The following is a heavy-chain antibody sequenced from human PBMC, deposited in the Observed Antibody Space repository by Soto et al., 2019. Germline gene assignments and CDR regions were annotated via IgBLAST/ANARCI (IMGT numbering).Heavy chain of an antibody. CDR2: IYHSGST. D-gene: IGHD4-17*01. J-gene: IGHJ3*02. CDR3: ARHLHDYDDMVAFDI. Sequence: PSDTLSLTCTVSGGSISSSSYYWGWIRQPPGKGLEWIGTIYHSGSTYYKPSLKSRVTISVDTSKNQFSLKLNSVTAADTAVYYCARHLHDYDDMVAFDIWGQGTMVTVSS. V-gene: IGHV4-39*01. CDR1: GGSISSSSYY.